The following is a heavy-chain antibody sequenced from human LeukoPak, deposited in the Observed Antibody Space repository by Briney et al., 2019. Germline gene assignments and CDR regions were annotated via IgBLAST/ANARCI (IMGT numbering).Heavy chain of an antibody. CDR1: GFTFSNYW. CDR2: ISTDGSKT. CDR3: AKPWDYP. Sequence: GGSLRLSCTVSGFTFSNYWMHWVRQAPGKGPVWLSRISTDGSKTSYADSVKGRFIISRDNAKNMLYLRMNSLRAEDTAVYYCAKPWDYPWGQGTMVTVSS. J-gene: IGHJ3*01. V-gene: IGHV3-74*01. D-gene: IGHD1-26*01.